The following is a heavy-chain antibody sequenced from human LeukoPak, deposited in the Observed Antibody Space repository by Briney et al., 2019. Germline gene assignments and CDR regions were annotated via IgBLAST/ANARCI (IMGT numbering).Heavy chain of an antibody. CDR2: INHSGST. CDR1: GGSFSGYY. CDR3: ANDILTGYYV. Sequence: PSETLSLTCAVYGGSFSGYYWSWIRQPPGKGLEWIGEINHSGSTNYNPSLESRVTISVDTSKNQFSLKLSSVTAADTAVYYCANDILTGYYVWGQGTLVTVSS. J-gene: IGHJ4*02. V-gene: IGHV4-34*01. D-gene: IGHD3-9*01.